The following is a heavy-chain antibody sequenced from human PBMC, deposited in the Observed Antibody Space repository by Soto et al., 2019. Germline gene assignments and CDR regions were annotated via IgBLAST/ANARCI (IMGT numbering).Heavy chain of an antibody. CDR2: INSDGSAT. CDR3: VRGRAYGDYRLDY. Sequence: EVQLVESGGGLVQPGGSLRLSCAASGFNFSIYWMHWVRQAPGKGRVWVSRINSDGSATYYADSVKGRFTISRDNAKNTLYLQMHSLRAEDTAVYYCVRGRAYGDYRLDYWGQGTPVTVSS. D-gene: IGHD4-17*01. V-gene: IGHV3-74*01. J-gene: IGHJ4*02. CDR1: GFNFSIYW.